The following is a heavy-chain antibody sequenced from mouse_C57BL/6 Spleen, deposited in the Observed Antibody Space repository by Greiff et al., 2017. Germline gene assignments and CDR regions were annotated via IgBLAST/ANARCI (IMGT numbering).Heavy chain of an antibody. Sequence: QVQLQQSGAELVRPGSSVKLSCKASGYTFTSYWMHWVKQRPIQGLEWIGNIDPSDSETHYNQKFKDKATLTVDKSSSTAYMQLSSLTSEDSAVYYCARSEGNFFYFDYWGQGTTLTVSS. CDR2: IDPSDSET. CDR1: GYTFTSYW. V-gene: IGHV1-52*01. CDR3: ARSEGNFFYFDY. J-gene: IGHJ2*01. D-gene: IGHD2-1*01.